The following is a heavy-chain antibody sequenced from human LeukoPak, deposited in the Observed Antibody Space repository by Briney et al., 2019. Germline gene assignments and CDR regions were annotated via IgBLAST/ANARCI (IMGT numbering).Heavy chain of an antibody. CDR3: ARDPFMVVVPAASLD. J-gene: IGHJ4*02. D-gene: IGHD2-2*01. Sequence: GSLRLSCVVSGFTFNRCWMNWVRQAPGKGLEWVAHINPDGRDTYYVDSVKGRFTISRDNAKNSLYLQMNSLRAEDTAVYYCARDPFMVVVPAASLDWGQGTLVTVSS. V-gene: IGHV3-7*03. CDR1: GFTFNRCW. CDR2: INPDGRDT.